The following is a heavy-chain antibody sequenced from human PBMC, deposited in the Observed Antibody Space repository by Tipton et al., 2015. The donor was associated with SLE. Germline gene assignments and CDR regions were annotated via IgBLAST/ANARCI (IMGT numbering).Heavy chain of an antibody. D-gene: IGHD5-18*01. CDR2: ISSSGSTI. Sequence: LSLTCAASGFTFSSYEMNWVRQAPGKGLEWVSYISSSGSTIYYADSVKGRFTISRDNAKNTLYLQMNSLRAEDTAVYYCAREEGYGQGYWGQGTLVTVSS. CDR1: GFTFSSYE. V-gene: IGHV3-48*03. J-gene: IGHJ4*02. CDR3: AREEGYGQGY.